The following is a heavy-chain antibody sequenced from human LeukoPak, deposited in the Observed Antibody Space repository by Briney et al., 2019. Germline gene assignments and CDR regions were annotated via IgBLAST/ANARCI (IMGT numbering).Heavy chain of an antibody. CDR2: INHSGST. Sequence: SETLSLTCAVYGGSFSGYYWSWIRQPPGKGLEWIGEINHSGSTNYNPSLKSRVTISVDTSKNQFSLKLSSVTAADTAVYYCAREVRYYYDSSGYRFLDYWGQGTLVTVSS. D-gene: IGHD3-22*01. CDR1: GGSFSGYY. CDR3: AREVRYYYDSSGYRFLDY. J-gene: IGHJ4*02. V-gene: IGHV4-34*01.